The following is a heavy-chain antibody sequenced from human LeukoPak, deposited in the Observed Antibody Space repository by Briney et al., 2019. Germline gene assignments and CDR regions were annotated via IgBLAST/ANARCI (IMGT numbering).Heavy chain of an antibody. CDR3: AKGLCSGRSCYWLVILDPFDI. CDR2: ISGSGGST. J-gene: IGHJ3*02. V-gene: IGHV3-23*01. D-gene: IGHD2-15*01. Sequence: GGSLRLSCAASGFTFSSYAMSWVRQAPGKGLEWVSVISGSGGSTYSADSVKGRFIISRDNSKNTLYLQMSSLRAEDTAVYYCAKGLCSGRSCYWLVILDPFDIWGQGTMVTVSS. CDR1: GFTFSSYA.